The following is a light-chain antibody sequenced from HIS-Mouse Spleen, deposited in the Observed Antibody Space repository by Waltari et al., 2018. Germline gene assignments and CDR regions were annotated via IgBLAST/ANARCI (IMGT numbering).Light chain of an antibody. J-gene: IGKJ3*01. V-gene: IGKV3-11*01. CDR1: QSVSSY. Sequence: EIVLTPSPATLSLSPGERATLPCRASQSVSSYLAWYQQKPGQAPRLLIYDASNRATGIPARFSGSGSGTDFTLTISSLEPEDFAVYYCQQRSNWPLFTFGPGTKVDIK. CDR2: DAS. CDR3: QQRSNWPLFT.